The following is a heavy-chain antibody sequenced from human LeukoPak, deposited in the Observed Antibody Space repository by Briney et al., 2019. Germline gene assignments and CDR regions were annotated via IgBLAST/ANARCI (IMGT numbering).Heavy chain of an antibody. CDR1: GFTFDDYA. D-gene: IGHD5-12*01. J-gene: IGHJ4*02. CDR3: ARDFSGYDYPLDY. Sequence: GGSLRLSCAASGFTFDDYAMHWVRQAPGKGLEWVSGISWNSGSIGYADFVKGRFTISRDNAKNSLYLQMNSLRAEDTAVYYCARDFSGYDYPLDYWGQGTLVTVSS. CDR2: ISWNSGSI. V-gene: IGHV3-9*01.